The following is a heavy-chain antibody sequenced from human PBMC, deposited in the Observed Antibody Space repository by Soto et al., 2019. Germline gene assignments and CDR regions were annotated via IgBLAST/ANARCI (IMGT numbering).Heavy chain of an antibody. CDR2: IYSGGST. J-gene: IGHJ4*02. CDR1: GFTVSSNY. CDR3: ARETNYYDSSGYYYAVFDY. V-gene: IGHV3-53*01. D-gene: IGHD3-22*01. Sequence: PGGSLRLSCAASGFTVSSNYMSWVRQAPGKGLEWVSVIYSGGSTYYADSVKGRFTISRDNSKNTLYLQMNSLRAEDTAVYYCARETNYYDSSGYYYAVFDYWGQGTLVTVSS.